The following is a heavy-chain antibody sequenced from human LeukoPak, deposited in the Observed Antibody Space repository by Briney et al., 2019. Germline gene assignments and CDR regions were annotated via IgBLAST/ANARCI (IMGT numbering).Heavy chain of an antibody. CDR1: GGSISSFF. CDR3: VRGIGFYDYDY. D-gene: IGHD5/OR15-5a*01. V-gene: IGHV4-59*01. CDR2: IYFTGST. Sequence: SETLSLTCTVSGGSISSFFWSWIRQSPEKGLEWIGYIYFTGSTNYSPSLKSRVTISVDTSKNQFSLRLSSVTAADTAIYYCVRGIGFYDYDYWGQGSLVTVSS. J-gene: IGHJ4*02.